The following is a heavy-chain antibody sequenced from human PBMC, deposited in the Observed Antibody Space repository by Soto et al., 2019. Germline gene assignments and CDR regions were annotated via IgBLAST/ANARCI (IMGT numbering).Heavy chain of an antibody. D-gene: IGHD3-3*01. CDR1: GGTFSSYA. V-gene: IGHV1-69*06. Sequence: VKVSCKASGGTFSSYAISWVRQAPGQGLEWMGGIIPIFGTANYAQKFQGRVTITADKSTSTAYMELSSLRSEDTAVYYCARDTYYDFLSGYYNRIYYYYGMDVWGQGTTVTVSS. J-gene: IGHJ6*02. CDR2: IIPIFGTA. CDR3: ARDTYYDFLSGYYNRIYYYYGMDV.